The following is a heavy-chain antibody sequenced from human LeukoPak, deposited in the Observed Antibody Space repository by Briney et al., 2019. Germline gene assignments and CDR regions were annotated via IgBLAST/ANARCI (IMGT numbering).Heavy chain of an antibody. D-gene: IGHD3-16*01. CDR3: AKGLRFGELTSWFDY. J-gene: IGHJ4*02. V-gene: IGHV3-23*01. CDR2: ISGSGGST. CDR1: GFTFSSYA. Sequence: GSLRLSCAASGFTFSSYAMSWVRQAPGKGLEWVSAISGSGGSTYYADSVKGRFTISRDNSKNTLYLQMNSLRAEDTAVYYCAKGLRFGELTSWFDYWGQGTLVTVSS.